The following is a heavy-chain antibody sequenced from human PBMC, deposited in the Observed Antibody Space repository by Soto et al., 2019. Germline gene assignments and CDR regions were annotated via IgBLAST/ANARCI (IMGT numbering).Heavy chain of an antibody. J-gene: IGHJ6*02. D-gene: IGHD2-2*01. CDR2: ISSSSSYI. CDR1: GFTFSSYS. V-gene: IGHV3-21*01. CDR3: AREEYQLLSVPSWSYSYYYGMDV. Sequence: PGGSLRLSCAASGFTFSSYSMNWVRQAPGKGLEWVSSISSSSSYIYYADSVKGRFTISRDNAKNSLYLQMNSLRAEDTAVYYCAREEYQLLSVPSWSYSYYYGMDVWGQGTTVTVYS.